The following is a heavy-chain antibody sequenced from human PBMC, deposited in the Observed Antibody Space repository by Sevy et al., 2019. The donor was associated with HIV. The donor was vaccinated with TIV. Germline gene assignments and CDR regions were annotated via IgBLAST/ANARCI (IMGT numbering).Heavy chain of an antibody. CDR1: GYTFTTYY. Sequence: ASVKVSCKTSGYTFTTYYMHWVRQAPGQGLEWMGLINPSGGYTSNAQKFQGRVTMTSDTSATNVQMELRSLTSEDSAIEYCARTRTCGGSGYYFDYWGQGTQITVSS. V-gene: IGHV1-46*01. CDR3: ARTRTCGGSGYYFDY. D-gene: IGHD2-21*01. J-gene: IGHJ4*02. CDR2: INPSGGYT.